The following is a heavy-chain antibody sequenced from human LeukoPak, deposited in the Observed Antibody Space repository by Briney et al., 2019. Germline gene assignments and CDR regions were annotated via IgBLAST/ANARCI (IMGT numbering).Heavy chain of an antibody. CDR1: GYTFTSYG. V-gene: IGHV1-18*01. CDR3: ARGHGGSGYYRMRDEYFQH. J-gene: IGHJ1*01. CDR2: ISAYNGNT. D-gene: IGHD3-22*01. Sequence: GASVKVSCKASGYTFTSYGISWVRQAPGQGLECMGWISAYNGNTNYAQKLQGRVTMTTDTSTSTAYMELRSLRSDDTAVYYCARGHGGSGYYRMRDEYFQHWGQGTLVTVSS.